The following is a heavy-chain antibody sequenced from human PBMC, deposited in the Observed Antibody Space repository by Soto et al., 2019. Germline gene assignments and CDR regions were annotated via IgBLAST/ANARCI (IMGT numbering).Heavy chain of an antibody. D-gene: IGHD3-22*01. J-gene: IGHJ4*02. CDR3: AHRRRYYDSSGYYYLDY. V-gene: IGHV2-5*02. CDR1: GFSLSTSGVG. Sequence: QITLKESGPTLVKPTQTLTLTCTFSGFSLSTSGVGVGWLRQPPGKALEWLALIYWDDDKRYSPSLKSRLTITKDTSKNQVVLTMTNMDPVDTATYYCAHRRRYYDSSGYYYLDYWCQGTLVTVSS. CDR2: IYWDDDK.